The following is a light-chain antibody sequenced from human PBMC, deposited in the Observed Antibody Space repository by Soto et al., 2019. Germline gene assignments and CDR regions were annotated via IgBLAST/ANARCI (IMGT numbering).Light chain of an antibody. Sequence: GDRVTITCRASQSITSWLAWYQQKPGKAPKLLIYDASSLQSGVPSRFSGSGSGIEFTLTISSLQPDDFATYYCQQYNSPWTFGQGTKV. V-gene: IGKV1-5*01. CDR1: QSITSW. J-gene: IGKJ1*01. CDR2: DAS. CDR3: QQYNSPWT.